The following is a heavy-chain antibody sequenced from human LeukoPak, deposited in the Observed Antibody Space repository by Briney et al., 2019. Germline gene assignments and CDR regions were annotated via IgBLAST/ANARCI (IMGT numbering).Heavy chain of an antibody. CDR3: ARDHWYDSSGYYSVGVRPRFDY. D-gene: IGHD3-22*01. CDR1: GYTFTSYG. CDR2: ISAYNGNT. V-gene: IGHV1-18*01. Sequence: ASVKVSCKASGYTFTSYGISWVRQAPGQGLEWMGWISAYNGNTNYAQKLQGRVTMTTDTSTSTAYMELRSLRSDDTAVYYCARDHWYDSSGYYSVGVRPRFDYWGQGTLVTASS. J-gene: IGHJ4*02.